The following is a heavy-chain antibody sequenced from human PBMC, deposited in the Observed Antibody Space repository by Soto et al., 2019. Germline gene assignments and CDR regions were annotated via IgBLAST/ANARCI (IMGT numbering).Heavy chain of an antibody. J-gene: IGHJ5*02. CDR1: GFMFSTTD. Sequence: GGSMRLSCAASGFMFSTTDMSWVRQAPGKGLEWVTTIEGSGAITYYADSVKGRFIISRDNSRNTVYLQMDSLTADDTAVYYCVKNSGWFNTWGQGTLVTVSS. CDR2: IEGSGAIT. V-gene: IGHV3-23*01. D-gene: IGHD3-10*01. CDR3: VKNSGWFNT.